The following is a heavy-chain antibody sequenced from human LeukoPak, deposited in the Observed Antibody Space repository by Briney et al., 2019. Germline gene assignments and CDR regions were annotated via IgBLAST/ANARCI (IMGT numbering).Heavy chain of an antibody. CDR2: INPNSGGT. V-gene: IGHV1-2*02. CDR3: ARVRAGDAFDI. CDR1: GYTFTGYY. Sequence: GASVKVSCKASGYTFTGYYMHWVRQAPGQGLEWMGWINPNSGGTNCAQKFQGRVTMTRNTSISTAYMELSRLRSDDTAVYYCARVRAGDAFDIWGQGTMVTVSS. J-gene: IGHJ3*02. D-gene: IGHD3-10*01.